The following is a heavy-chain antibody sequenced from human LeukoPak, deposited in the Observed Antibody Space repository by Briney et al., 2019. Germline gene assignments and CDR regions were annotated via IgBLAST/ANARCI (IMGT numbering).Heavy chain of an antibody. V-gene: IGHV3-53*01. CDR2: TYSGGST. CDR1: GFTVSSNY. CDR3: ARDPDYYGMDV. J-gene: IGHJ6*02. Sequence: GGSLRLSCAASGFTVSSNYMSWVRQAPGKGLEWVSVTYSGGSTYYADSVKGRFTISRDNFKNTLYLQMNSLRAEDTAVYYCARDPDYYGMDVWGQGTTVTVSS.